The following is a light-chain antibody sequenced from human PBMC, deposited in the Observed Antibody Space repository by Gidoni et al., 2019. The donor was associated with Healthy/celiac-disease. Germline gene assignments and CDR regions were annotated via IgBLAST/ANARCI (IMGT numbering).Light chain of an antibody. Sequence: QSVLTQPPSASGTPGQRVTISCSGSSSNIGSNYVYRYQQLPGTAPKLLLYRNNQRPAGVPDRFSCSKSGTSASLASIGLRSEDAADYYCASWNDSLSGVVFGGGTKLTVL. J-gene: IGLJ2*01. V-gene: IGLV1-47*01. CDR1: SSNIGSNY. CDR3: ASWNDSLSGVV. CDR2: RNN.